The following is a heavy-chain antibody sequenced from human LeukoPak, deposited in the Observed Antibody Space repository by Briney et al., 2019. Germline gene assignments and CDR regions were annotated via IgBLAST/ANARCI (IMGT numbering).Heavy chain of an antibody. Sequence: PSETLSLTCTVSGGSISSYYWSWIRQPPGKGLEWIGYIYYSGSTNYNPSLKSRVTISVDTSKNQFSLKLSSVTAADTAVYYCARVPLLWFGEYYFDYWGQGTLVTVSS. CDR2: IYYSGST. CDR1: GGSISSYY. V-gene: IGHV4-59*01. D-gene: IGHD3-10*01. CDR3: ARVPLLWFGEYYFDY. J-gene: IGHJ4*02.